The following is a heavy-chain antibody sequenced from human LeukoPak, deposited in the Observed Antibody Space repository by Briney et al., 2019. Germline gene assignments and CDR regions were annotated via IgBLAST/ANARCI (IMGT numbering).Heavy chain of an antibody. CDR2: IYYSGST. J-gene: IGHJ5*02. CDR1: GGSISSGDYY. CDR3: ARGSYLEWEHQQTRWFDP. D-gene: IGHD1-26*01. V-gene: IGHV4-30-4*08. Sequence: NPPQTLSLTCTVSGGSISSGDYYWSWIRQPPGKGLEWIGYIYYSGSTYYNPSLKSRVTISVDTSKNQFSLKLSSVTAADTAVYYCARGSYLEWEHQQTRWFDPWGQGTLVTVSS.